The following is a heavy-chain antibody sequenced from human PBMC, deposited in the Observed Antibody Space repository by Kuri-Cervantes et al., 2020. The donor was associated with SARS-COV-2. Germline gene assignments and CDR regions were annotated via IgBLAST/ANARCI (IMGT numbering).Heavy chain of an antibody. Sequence: SETLSLTCTVSGGSISSSSYYWGWIRQPPGKGLEWIGSIYYSGSTYYNPSLKSRVTISVDTSKNQFSLKLSSMTAADTAVYYFARLGVVIAIPDYWGQGTLVTVSS. D-gene: IGHD2-21*01. J-gene: IGHJ4*02. CDR2: IYYSGST. CDR3: ARLGVVIAIPDY. V-gene: IGHV4-39*07. CDR1: GGSISSSSYY.